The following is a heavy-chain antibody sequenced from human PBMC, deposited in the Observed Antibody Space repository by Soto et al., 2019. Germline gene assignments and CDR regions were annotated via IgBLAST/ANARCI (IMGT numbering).Heavy chain of an antibody. CDR1: GFIFSNFE. D-gene: IGHD6-13*01. V-gene: IGHV3-48*03. CDR2: VSNSGTK. Sequence: GGSLRLSCAVSGFIFSNFEMNWVRQAPGKGLEWISYVSNSGTKSYADSVKGRFTISRDNTKDSLYLQMNSLRAEDTAVYYCARGDTSWYASFDYWGHGVLVTVSS. J-gene: IGHJ4*01. CDR3: ARGDTSWYASFDY.